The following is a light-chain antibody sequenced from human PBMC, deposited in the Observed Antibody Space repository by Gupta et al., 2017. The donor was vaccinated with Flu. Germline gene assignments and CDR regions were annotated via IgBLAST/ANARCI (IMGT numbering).Light chain of an antibody. CDR1: SSNIGSNY. Sequence: RVTISCSGSSSNIGSNYVYWYQQLPGTAPKLLIYRNNQRPSRVPDRFSGSKSGTSASLAISGLRSEDEADYYCAAWDDSLSGPVFGGGTKLTVL. CDR3: AAWDDSLSGPV. V-gene: IGLV1-47*01. CDR2: RNN. J-gene: IGLJ2*01.